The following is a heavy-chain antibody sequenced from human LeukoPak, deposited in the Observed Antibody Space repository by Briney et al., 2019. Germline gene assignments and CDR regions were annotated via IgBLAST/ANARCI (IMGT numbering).Heavy chain of an antibody. D-gene: IGHD3-3*01. CDR2: ISSSSTYI. V-gene: IGHV3-21*01. Sequence: PGGSLRLSCAASEFTFSRYNMNWVRQAPGKGLEWVSSISSSSTYIYYADSVKGRFTISRDNAKNSLYLQMNSLRAEDTAVYYCAREIFWSGYFSNLHFDYWGQGTLVTVSS. CDR3: AREIFWSGYFSNLHFDY. J-gene: IGHJ4*02. CDR1: EFTFSRYN.